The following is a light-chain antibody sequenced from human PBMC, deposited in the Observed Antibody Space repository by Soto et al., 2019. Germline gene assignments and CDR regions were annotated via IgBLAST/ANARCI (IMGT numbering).Light chain of an antibody. Sequence: HSVLTQPPSVSGAPGQRVTISCTGSSSNIGAGYDVHWYQQLPETAPKLLIYDNSNRPSGVPDRFSGSKSGTSASLAITGLQAEDEADYYCQSYDSSLSGWEVFGTGTKLTVL. CDR3: QSYDSSLSGWEV. J-gene: IGLJ1*01. CDR2: DNS. CDR1: SSNIGAGYD. V-gene: IGLV1-40*01.